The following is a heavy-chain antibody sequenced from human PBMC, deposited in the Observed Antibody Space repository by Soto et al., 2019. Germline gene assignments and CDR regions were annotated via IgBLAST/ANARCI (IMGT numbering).Heavy chain of an antibody. V-gene: IGHV4-31*03. CDR2: IYYSGST. CDR3: ARIPFNWSGYHTTYYYYGMDV. J-gene: IGHJ6*02. CDR1: GGSISSGGYY. D-gene: IGHD3-3*01. Sequence: KTSETLSLTCTVSGGSISSGGYYWSWIRQHPGKGLEWIGYIYYSGSTYYNPSLKSRVTISVDTSKNQFSLKLSSVTAADTAVYYCARIPFNWSGYHTTYYYYGMDVWGQGTTVTVSS.